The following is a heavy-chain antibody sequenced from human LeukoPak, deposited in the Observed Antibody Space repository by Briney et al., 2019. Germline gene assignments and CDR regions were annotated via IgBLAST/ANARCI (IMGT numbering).Heavy chain of an antibody. CDR1: GGSISSGGYY. D-gene: IGHD2-2*02. CDR3: ARAGRRIVVVPAAISSYYMDV. V-gene: IGHV4-31*03. Sequence: PSETLSLTCTVSGGSISSGGYYWSWIRQHPGKGLEWIWYIYYSGSTYYNPSLKSRVTISVDTSKNQFSLKLSSVTAADTAVYYCARAGRRIVVVPAAISSYYMDVWGKGTTVTVSS. J-gene: IGHJ6*03. CDR2: IYYSGST.